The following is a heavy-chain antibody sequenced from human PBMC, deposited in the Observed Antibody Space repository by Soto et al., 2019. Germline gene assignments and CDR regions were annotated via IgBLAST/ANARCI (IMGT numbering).Heavy chain of an antibody. D-gene: IGHD2-15*01. CDR1: GFTFSSYA. CDR2: ISGSGGST. J-gene: IGHJ1*01. V-gene: IGHV3-23*01. Sequence: GGSLRLSCAASGFTFSSYAMSWVRQAPGKGLEWVSAISGSGGSTYYADSVKGRFTISRDNSKNTLYLQMNSLRVEDTAVYYCANEGSWELNCSGGSCYSAYFQHWGQGTLVTVSS. CDR3: ANEGSWELNCSGGSCYSAYFQH.